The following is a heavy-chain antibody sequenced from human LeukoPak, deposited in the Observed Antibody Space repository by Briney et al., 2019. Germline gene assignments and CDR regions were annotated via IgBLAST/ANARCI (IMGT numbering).Heavy chain of an antibody. J-gene: IGHJ4*02. CDR1: GGSISSYY. Sequence: PSETLSLTCTVSGGSISSYYWSWIRQPPGKGLEWLGYIYYNGDTKYNPSLRSRVTLSLDTSKNQFSLRLSSVTAADTAVYYCARTVTTEDLFYFDYWGQGTLVTVSS. CDR3: ARTVTTEDLFYFDY. D-gene: IGHD4-17*01. V-gene: IGHV4-59*08. CDR2: IYYNGDT.